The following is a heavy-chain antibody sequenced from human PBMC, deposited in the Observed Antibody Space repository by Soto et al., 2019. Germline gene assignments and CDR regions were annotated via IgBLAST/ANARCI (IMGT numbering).Heavy chain of an antibody. J-gene: IGHJ4*02. CDR1: GGTFSRYT. Sequence: ASVKVSCKASGGTFSRYTITWVRQAPGQGLELMGGITPMFGTPNYAQKFQGRVTITADESTSTAYMELSSLRSEDTAMYYCARDGTLYDSSAYYYLYWGQGTLVTVSS. V-gene: IGHV1-69*13. CDR3: ARDGTLYDSSAYYYLY. D-gene: IGHD3-22*01. CDR2: ITPMFGTP.